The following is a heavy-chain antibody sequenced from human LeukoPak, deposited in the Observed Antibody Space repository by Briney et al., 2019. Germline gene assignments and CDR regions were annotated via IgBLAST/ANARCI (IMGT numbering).Heavy chain of an antibody. CDR1: GFTFSSYA. Sequence: PGGSLRLSCAASGFTFSSYAISWVRQAPGKGLEWVSAISGSGGYTYYADSVKGRFNISRDNSKNTLYLQMSSLRVEDTAMYYCAGEWRGFEDYWGQGTLVTVSS. J-gene: IGHJ4*02. D-gene: IGHD3-3*01. CDR3: AGEWRGFEDY. CDR2: ISGSGGYT. V-gene: IGHV3-23*01.